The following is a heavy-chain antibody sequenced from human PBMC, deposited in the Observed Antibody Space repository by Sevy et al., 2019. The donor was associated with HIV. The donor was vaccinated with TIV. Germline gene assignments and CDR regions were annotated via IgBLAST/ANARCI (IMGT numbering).Heavy chain of an antibody. V-gene: IGHV3-30*18. D-gene: IGHD2-15*01. Sequence: GGSLRLSCAASGFTFRDYGMNWVRQAPGKGLEWVAVISYDGSKKFYRDSVKGRFTISRDNSKNILYIEMNSPKVEHTVQNNWAKDLKKILPQDVHNGMDVWGQGTTVTVSS. CDR3: AKDLKKILPQDVHNGMDV. CDR2: ISYDGSKK. CDR1: GFTFRDYG. J-gene: IGHJ6*02.